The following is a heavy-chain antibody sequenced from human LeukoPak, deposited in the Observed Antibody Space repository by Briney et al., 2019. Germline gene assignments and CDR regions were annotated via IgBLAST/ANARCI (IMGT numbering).Heavy chain of an antibody. CDR3: ARLIGTSDYYYYMDV. D-gene: IGHD1-1*01. CDR2: IYPGDSDT. Sequence: GESLKISCKGSGYSFTSYWIGWVRQMPGKGLEWMGIIYPGDSDTRYSSSFQGQVTIPADKSISTAYLQWSSLKASDTAMYYCARLIGTSDYYYYMDVWGKGTTVTVSS. CDR1: GYSFTSYW. V-gene: IGHV5-51*01. J-gene: IGHJ6*03.